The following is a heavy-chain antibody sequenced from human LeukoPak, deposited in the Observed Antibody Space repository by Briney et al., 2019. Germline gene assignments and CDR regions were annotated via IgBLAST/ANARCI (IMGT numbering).Heavy chain of an antibody. V-gene: IGHV1-24*01. D-gene: IGHD5-18*01. Sequence: GASVKVSCKDSGYTLTELSMHWVRQAPGKGLEWMGGFDPEDGETIYAQKFQGRVTMTEDTSTDTAYMELSSLRSEDTAVYYCATAGYSYGYGAFDIWGQGTMVTVSS. CDR3: ATAGYSYGYGAFDI. CDR2: FDPEDGET. J-gene: IGHJ3*02. CDR1: GYTLTELS.